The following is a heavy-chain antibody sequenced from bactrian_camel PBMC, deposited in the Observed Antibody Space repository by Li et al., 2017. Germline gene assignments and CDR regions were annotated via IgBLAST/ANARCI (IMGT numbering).Heavy chain of an antibody. J-gene: IGHJ4*01. Sequence: HVQLVESGGATVQAGGSLRLSCTSNVYTSGFWCMGWFRHGPGQEGVATIDSDGRSTYADAVKGRFSISKDNDKKTLYLQMDSLRPEDTAMYYCAARTRQLPMGWWALLEPDQYDNWGQGTQVTVS. CDR1: VYTSGFWC. CDR2: IDSDGRS. CDR3: AARTRQLPMGWWALLEPDQYDN. V-gene: IGHV3S55*01. D-gene: IGHD7*01.